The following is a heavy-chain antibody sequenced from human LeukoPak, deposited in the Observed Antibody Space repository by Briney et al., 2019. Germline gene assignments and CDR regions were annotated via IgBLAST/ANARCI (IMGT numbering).Heavy chain of an antibody. CDR3: ARGLSRYNKVVVAATRD. CDR1: GGTFSSYA. Sequence: ASVKVSCKASGGTFSSYAINWVRQATGQGLEWMGWMNPNSGNTGYAQKFQGRVTITRNTSISTAYMELSSLRSEDTAVYYCARGLSRYNKVVVAATRDWGQGTLVTVSS. CDR2: MNPNSGNT. D-gene: IGHD2-15*01. J-gene: IGHJ4*02. V-gene: IGHV1-8*03.